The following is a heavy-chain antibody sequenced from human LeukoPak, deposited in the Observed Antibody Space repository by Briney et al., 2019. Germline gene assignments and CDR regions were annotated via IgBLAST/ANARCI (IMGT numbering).Heavy chain of an antibody. Sequence: GGSLRLSCAASGFTFSSYAMHWVRQAPGKGLEWVAVISYDGSNKYYADSVKGRFTISRDNSKNTLYLQMNSLRAEDTAVYYCARDKYSSGMSFDYWGQGTLVTVSS. CDR3: ARDKYSSGMSFDY. CDR2: ISYDGSNK. J-gene: IGHJ4*02. CDR1: GFTFSSYA. D-gene: IGHD6-19*01. V-gene: IGHV3-30*04.